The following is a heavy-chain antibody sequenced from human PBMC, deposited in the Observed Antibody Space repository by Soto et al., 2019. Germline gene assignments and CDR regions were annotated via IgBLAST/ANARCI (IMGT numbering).Heavy chain of an antibody. CDR1: GFTFSSYW. CDR2: IKQDGSEK. V-gene: IGHV3-7*01. Sequence: GGSLRLSCAASGFTFSSYWMSWVRQAPGKGLEWVANIKQDGSEKYYVDSVKGRFTIPRDNAKNSLYLQMNSLRAEDTAVYYCARLFYYYGDSQYFMDFWGQGSTVTVSS. D-gene: IGHD4-17*01. CDR3: ARLFYYYGDSQYFMDF. J-gene: IGHJ6*03.